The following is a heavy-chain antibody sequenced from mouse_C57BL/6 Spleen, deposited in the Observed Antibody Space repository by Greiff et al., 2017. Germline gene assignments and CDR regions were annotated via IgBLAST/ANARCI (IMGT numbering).Heavy chain of an antibody. CDR2: INYDGSST. CDR1: GFTFSDYY. Sequence: EVQLQESEGGLVQPGSSMKLSCTASGFTFSDYYMAWVRQVPEKGLEWVANINYDGSSTYYLDSLTSRFIISRDNAKNILYLQMSSLKSEDTATYYCAREGLGGFAYWGQGTLVTVSA. J-gene: IGHJ3*01. D-gene: IGHD4-1*01. V-gene: IGHV5-16*01. CDR3: AREGLGGFAY.